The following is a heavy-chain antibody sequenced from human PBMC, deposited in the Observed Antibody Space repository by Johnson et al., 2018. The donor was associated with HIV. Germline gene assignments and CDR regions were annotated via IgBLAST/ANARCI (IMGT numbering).Heavy chain of an antibody. Sequence: QVQLVESGGGVVQPGGSLRLSCAASGFNFNNYGMHWVRQAPGKGLEWVAVIYSGGSTYYADSVKGRFTISRDNSKNTLYLQMNSLRAEDTAVYYCAREGTVSYGGAFDIWGQGTMVTVSS. D-gene: IGHD4-17*01. V-gene: IGHV3-NL1*01. CDR2: IYSGGST. CDR3: AREGTVSYGGAFDI. J-gene: IGHJ3*02. CDR1: GFNFNNYG.